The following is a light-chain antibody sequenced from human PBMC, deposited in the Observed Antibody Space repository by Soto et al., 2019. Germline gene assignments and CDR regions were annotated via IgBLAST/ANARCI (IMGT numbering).Light chain of an antibody. CDR2: SNN. Sequence: QSVLTQPPSASGTPGQRVTISCSGSSSNIGSHTVSWYQQLPGTAPKLLIYSNNQRPSGVPDRFSGSKSGTSASLAISGLQSEDEADYYCEAWDDSLNGWVFGGGIKLTVL. V-gene: IGLV1-44*01. J-gene: IGLJ3*02. CDR1: SSNIGSHT. CDR3: EAWDDSLNGWV.